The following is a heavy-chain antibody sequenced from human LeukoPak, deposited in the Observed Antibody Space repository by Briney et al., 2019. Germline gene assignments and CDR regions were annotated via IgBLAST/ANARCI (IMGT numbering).Heavy chain of an antibody. J-gene: IGHJ2*01. CDR3: ARAARQGFTMIVVPFFYFDL. V-gene: IGHV4-31*03. D-gene: IGHD3-22*01. CDR1: GGSISSGASD. CDR2: INHSGST. Sequence: PSETLSLTCTVSGGSISSGASDWGWIRQHPKRGLEWFGYINHSGSTYYNPSLGSRVTMSVDTSKNQFSLKLSSVTAADSAVYYCARAARQGFTMIVVPFFYFDLWGRGTLVTVSS.